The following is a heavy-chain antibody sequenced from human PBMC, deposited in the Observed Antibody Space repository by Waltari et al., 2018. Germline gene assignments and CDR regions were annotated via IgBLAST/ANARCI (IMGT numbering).Heavy chain of an antibody. V-gene: IGHV4-34*01. CDR3: ARVHTTMVRGVIIGAFDI. D-gene: IGHD3-10*01. CDR1: GGSLSGYY. J-gene: IGHJ3*02. Sequence: QVQLQQWGAGLLKPSETLSLTCAVYGGSLSGYYWSWIRQPPGKGLEWIGEINHSGSTNYNPSLKSRVTISVDTSKNQFSLKLSSVTAADTAVYYCARVHTTMVRGVIIGAFDIWGQGTMVTVSS. CDR2: INHSGST.